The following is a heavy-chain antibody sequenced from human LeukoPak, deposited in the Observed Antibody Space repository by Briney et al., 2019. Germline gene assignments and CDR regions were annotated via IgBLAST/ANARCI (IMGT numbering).Heavy chain of an antibody. CDR1: GGSISSYY. J-gene: IGHJ3*02. D-gene: IGHD3-22*01. CDR2: IYYSGST. Sequence: SETLSLTCTVSGGSISSYYRSWIRQPPGKGLEWIGYIYYSGSTNYNPSLKSRVTISVDTSKNQFSLKLSSVTAADTAVYYCARDWGPWDDSSGYYYSYAFDIWGQGTMVSVSS. CDR3: ARDWGPWDDSSGYYYSYAFDI. V-gene: IGHV4-59*01.